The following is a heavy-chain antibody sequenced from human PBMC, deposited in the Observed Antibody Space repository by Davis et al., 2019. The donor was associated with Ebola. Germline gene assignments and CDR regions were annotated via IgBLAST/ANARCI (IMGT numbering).Heavy chain of an antibody. CDR2: LNAGNGNT. V-gene: IGHV1-3*01. J-gene: IGHJ4*02. Sequence: AASVKVSCKASGYTFTSYAMHWVRQAPGQRLEWMGWLNAGNGNTKYSQKFQGRVTITREPSASTAYMELSSLRSEDTAVYYCAVGKGYCSGGSCYSLFDYWGQGTLVTVSS. CDR1: GYTFTSYA. D-gene: IGHD2-15*01. CDR3: AVGKGYCSGGSCYSLFDY.